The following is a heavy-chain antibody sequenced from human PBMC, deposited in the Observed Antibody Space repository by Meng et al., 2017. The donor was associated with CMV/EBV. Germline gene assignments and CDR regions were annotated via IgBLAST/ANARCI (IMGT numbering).Heavy chain of an antibody. V-gene: IGHV3-30*04. CDR2: ISYDGSNK. CDR1: GFTFSSYA. J-gene: IGHJ2*01. Sequence: GESLKISCAASGFTFSSYAMHWVRQAPGKGLEWVAVISYDGSNKYYADSVKGRFTISRDNSKNTLYLQMNSLRAEDTAVYYCARDTSWGNWYFDPWGRGTLVTVSS. D-gene: IGHD3-16*01. CDR3: ARDTSWGNWYFDP.